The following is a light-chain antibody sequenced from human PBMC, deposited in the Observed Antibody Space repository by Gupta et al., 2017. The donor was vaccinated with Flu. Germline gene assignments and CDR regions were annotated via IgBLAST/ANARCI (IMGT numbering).Light chain of an antibody. J-gene: IGLJ2*01. Sequence: QSVLTQPPSVSGAPGQRVTISCPGSSFTIGAGYEVHWYQQLPGTAPKLLIYGNSNRPSGVPDRVSGSKSGTSASLAITGLQAEDEAEYYCQSYDSSLSVVFGGGTKLTVL. CDR1: SFTIGAGYE. CDR2: GNS. V-gene: IGLV1-40*01. CDR3: QSYDSSLSVV.